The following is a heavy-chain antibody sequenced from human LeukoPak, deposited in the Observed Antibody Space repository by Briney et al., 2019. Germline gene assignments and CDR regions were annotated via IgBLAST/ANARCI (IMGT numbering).Heavy chain of an antibody. Sequence: SETLSLTCTVSGGSISSSSYYWGWIRQPPGKGLEWIGSIYYSGSTYYNPSLKSRVTISVDTSKNQFSLKLSSVTTADTAVYYCARSSYCSSTSCHDAFDIWGQGTMVTVSS. D-gene: IGHD2-2*01. J-gene: IGHJ3*02. CDR3: ARSSYCSSTSCHDAFDI. CDR2: IYYSGST. CDR1: GGSISSSSYY. V-gene: IGHV4-39*07.